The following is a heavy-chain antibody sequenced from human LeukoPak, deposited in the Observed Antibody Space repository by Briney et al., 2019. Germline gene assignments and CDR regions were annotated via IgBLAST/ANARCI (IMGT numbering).Heavy chain of an antibody. J-gene: IGHJ4*02. CDR3: VRPEDLGTLYY. D-gene: IGHD1-14*01. Sequence: GGSLRLSCAASGFNIRDHYMGWIRQAPGKGLEWVSYLSGALNIIYYADSVKGRCTISRDIANNSLSLQMTGLRADDTAIYFCVRPEDLGTLYYWGQGILVTVSS. V-gene: IGHV3-11*04. CDR2: LSGALNII. CDR1: GFNIRDHY.